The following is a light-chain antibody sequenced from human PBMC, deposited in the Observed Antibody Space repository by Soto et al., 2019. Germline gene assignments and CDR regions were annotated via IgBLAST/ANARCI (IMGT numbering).Light chain of an antibody. CDR3: QQYNNWPPFMYT. Sequence: EIVMTQSPATLSVSPGERATLSCRASHSVSSNLAWYQQKPGQAPRLLIYDASTRATGIPARFSGSGSRTEFTLTISSLQSEDFAVYYCQQYNNWPPFMYTFGQGTKVEVK. J-gene: IGKJ2*01. V-gene: IGKV3D-15*01. CDR2: DAS. CDR1: HSVSSN.